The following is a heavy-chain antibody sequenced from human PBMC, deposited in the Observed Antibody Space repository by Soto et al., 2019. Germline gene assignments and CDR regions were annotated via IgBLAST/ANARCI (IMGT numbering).Heavy chain of an antibody. J-gene: IGHJ5*02. CDR2: IYYSGST. V-gene: IGHV4-39*01. D-gene: IGHD6-13*01. Sequence: QPQLQESGPGLVKPSETLSLTCTVSGGSISSSSYYWGWIRQPPGKGLEWIGSIYYSGSTYYNPSLKSRVTISVDTSKNQFSLKLSSVTAADTAVYYCARHQSHSSSYVDPWGQGTLVTVSS. CDR1: GGSISSSSYY. CDR3: ARHQSHSSSYVDP.